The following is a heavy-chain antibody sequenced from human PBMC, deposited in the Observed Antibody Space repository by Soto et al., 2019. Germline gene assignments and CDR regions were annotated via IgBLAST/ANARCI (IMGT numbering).Heavy chain of an antibody. V-gene: IGHV1-69*13. CDR2: IIPIFGTA. CDR1: GGTFSSYA. J-gene: IGHJ4*02. D-gene: IGHD6-6*01. Sequence: ASVKVSCKASGGTFSSYAISWVRQAPGQGLEWMGGIIPIFGTANYAQKFQGRVTITADESTSTAYMELSSLRSEDTTVYYCARSKGGSPYYFDYWGQGTLVTVSS. CDR3: ARSKGGSPYYFDY.